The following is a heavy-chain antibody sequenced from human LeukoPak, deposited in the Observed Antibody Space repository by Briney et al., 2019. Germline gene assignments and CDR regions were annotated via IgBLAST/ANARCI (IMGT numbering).Heavy chain of an antibody. CDR1: GGSISSSNW. D-gene: IGHD3-10*01. CDR3: ARRRGSGAFDY. Sequence: SETLSLTCAVSGGSISSSNWWSWVRQPPGKGLEWIGSIFYSGTTYYNPSLKSRVTISVDTSKNQFSLKLSSVTAADTAVYYCARRRGSGAFDYWGQGTLVTVSS. J-gene: IGHJ4*02. V-gene: IGHV4-4*02. CDR2: IFYSGTT.